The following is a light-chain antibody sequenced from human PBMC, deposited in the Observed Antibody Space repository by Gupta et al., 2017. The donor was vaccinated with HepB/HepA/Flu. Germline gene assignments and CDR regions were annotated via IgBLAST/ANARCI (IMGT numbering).Light chain of an antibody. J-gene: IGKJ2*02. CDR3: RQGAETPRI. Sequence: DIVMTQSPLSLAVTPGEPASISCRSTQSLLGGDGHNYLDWYLVKPGQSPQLLIYLGSHRASGIPDKLSGSGSGTDFTLKISRAEAEDIGVYYCRQGAETPRIFGEGTKMEIK. V-gene: IGKV2-28*01. CDR2: LGS. CDR1: QSLLGGDGHNY.